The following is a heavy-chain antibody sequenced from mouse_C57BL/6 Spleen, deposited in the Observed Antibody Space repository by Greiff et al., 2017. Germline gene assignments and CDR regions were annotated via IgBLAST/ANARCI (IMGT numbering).Heavy chain of an antibody. Sequence: EVMLVESGGDLVKPGGSLKLSCAASGFTFSSYGMSWVRQTPDKRLEWVATISSGGSYTYSPDSVKGSFTISSDNAKNTLYLQMSSLKSEDTAMYYCARQGVVEGRCYFDYWGQGTTLTVSS. CDR1: GFTFSSYG. J-gene: IGHJ2*01. CDR2: ISSGGSYT. CDR3: ARQGVVEGRCYFDY. V-gene: IGHV5-6*02. D-gene: IGHD1-1*01.